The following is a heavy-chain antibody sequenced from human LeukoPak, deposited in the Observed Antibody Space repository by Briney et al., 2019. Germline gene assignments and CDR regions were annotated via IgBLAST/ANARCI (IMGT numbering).Heavy chain of an antibody. Sequence: GASVKVSCKASGYTFTSYYMHWVRQAPGQGLEWMGIINPSGGSTSYAQKFQGRVTISVDTSKNQFSLKLSSVTAADTAVYYCARGTKWELLIVDYWGQGTLVTVSS. CDR3: ARGTKWELLIVDY. CDR1: GYTFTSYY. J-gene: IGHJ4*02. CDR2: INPSGGST. V-gene: IGHV1-46*01. D-gene: IGHD1-26*01.